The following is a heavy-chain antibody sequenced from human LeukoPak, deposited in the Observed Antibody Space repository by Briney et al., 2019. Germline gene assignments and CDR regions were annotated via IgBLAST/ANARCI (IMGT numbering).Heavy chain of an antibody. V-gene: IGHV3-66*01. CDR1: GFTVSGSY. D-gene: IGHD3-10*01. J-gene: IGHJ4*02. CDR3: ARAVVGSGSLY. CDR2: IYDAAST. Sequence: GGSLRLSCAASGFTVSGSYMSWVRPAPGKGREGVSIIYDAASTYYADSVKGRFTIARDSSEYTLYLRMKSLRAEDTGGYFCARAVVGSGSLYWGQGTLVTVSS.